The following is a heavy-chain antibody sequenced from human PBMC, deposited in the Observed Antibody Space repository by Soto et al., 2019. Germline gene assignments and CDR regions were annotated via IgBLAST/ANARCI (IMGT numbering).Heavy chain of an antibody. D-gene: IGHD3-3*01. CDR2: IFHSGNT. CDR1: GGAIIDTNYY. Sequence: SETLSLTCTVSGGAIIDTNYYWGWIRQPPGKGLEWIGSIFHSGNTYYNPSLESRVTISVDTSKNQFSLMLNSVTAADTAVYYCAGDLGYDFWSGYYRAYGMDVWGQGTTVTVSS. CDR3: AGDLGYDFWSGYYRAYGMDV. J-gene: IGHJ6*02. V-gene: IGHV4-39*07.